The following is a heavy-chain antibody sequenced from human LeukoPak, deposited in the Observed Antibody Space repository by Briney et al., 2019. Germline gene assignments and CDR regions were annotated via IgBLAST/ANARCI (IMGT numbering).Heavy chain of an antibody. CDR2: ISCSGGST. CDR1: GFTFSSYA. Sequence: GGSLRLSCAASGFTFSSYAKSWVRQAPGKGLEWVSAISCSGGSTYYADSVKGRFTISRDNSKNTLYLQMNSLRAEDTAVYYCAKDKAAVDAFDIWGQGTMVTVSS. V-gene: IGHV3-23*01. J-gene: IGHJ3*02. CDR3: AKDKAAVDAFDI. D-gene: IGHD6-13*01.